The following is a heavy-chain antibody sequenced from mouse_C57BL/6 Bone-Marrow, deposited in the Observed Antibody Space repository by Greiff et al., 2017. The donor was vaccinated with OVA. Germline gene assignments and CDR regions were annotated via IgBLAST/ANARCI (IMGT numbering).Heavy chain of an antibody. D-gene: IGHD3-2*02. CDR1: GYSFTDYN. CDR3: ARGRKTAQATDYAMDY. CDR2: INPNYGTT. Sequence: EVKLQESGPELVKPGASVKISCKASGYSFTDYNMNWVKQSNGKSLEWIGVINPNYGTTSYNQKFKGKATLTVDQSSSTAYMQLNSLTSEDSAVYYCARGRKTAQATDYAMDYWGQGTSVTVSS. V-gene: IGHV1-39*01. J-gene: IGHJ4*01.